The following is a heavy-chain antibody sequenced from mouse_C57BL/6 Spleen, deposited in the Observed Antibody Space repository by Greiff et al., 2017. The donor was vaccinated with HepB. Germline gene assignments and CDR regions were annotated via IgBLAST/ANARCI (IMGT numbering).Heavy chain of an antibody. D-gene: IGHD1-1*01. CDR1: GYAFSSYW. CDR3: AGYYGSSYAMDY. Sequence: LQESGAELVKPGASVKISCKASGYAFSSYWMNWVKQRPGKGLEWIGQIYPGDGDTNYNGKFKGKATLTADKSSSTAYMQLSSLTSEDSAVYFCAGYYGSSYAMDYWGQGTSVTVSS. J-gene: IGHJ4*01. V-gene: IGHV1-80*01. CDR2: IYPGDGDT.